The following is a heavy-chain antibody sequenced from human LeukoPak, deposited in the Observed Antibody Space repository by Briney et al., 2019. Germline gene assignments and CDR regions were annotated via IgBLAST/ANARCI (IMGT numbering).Heavy chain of an antibody. D-gene: IGHD1-26*01. CDR1: GGSFSGYY. V-gene: IGHV4-34*01. J-gene: IGHJ4*02. Sequence: SETLSLTCAVYGGSFSGYYWSWIRQPPGKGLEWIGEINHSGSTNNNSSLKSRVTISVDTSKNQFSLKLSSVTAADTAVYYCARDIATNKWELRPPFDYWGQGTLVTVSS. CDR2: INHSGST. CDR3: ARDIATNKWELRPPFDY.